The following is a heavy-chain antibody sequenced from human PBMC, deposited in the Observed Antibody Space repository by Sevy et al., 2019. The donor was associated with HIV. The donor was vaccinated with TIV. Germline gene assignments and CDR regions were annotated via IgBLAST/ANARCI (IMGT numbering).Heavy chain of an antibody. D-gene: IGHD3-3*01. J-gene: IGHJ6*02. Sequence: SETLSLTCAVYGGSFSGYYWSWIRQPPGKGLEWIGEINHSGSTNYNPSLKSRVTISVDTSKNQFSLKLSSVTAADTAVYYCARSRRLGITIFGVVITYGMDVWGQWTTVTVSS. CDR2: INHSGST. CDR1: GGSFSGYY. V-gene: IGHV4-34*01. CDR3: ARSRRLGITIFGVVITYGMDV.